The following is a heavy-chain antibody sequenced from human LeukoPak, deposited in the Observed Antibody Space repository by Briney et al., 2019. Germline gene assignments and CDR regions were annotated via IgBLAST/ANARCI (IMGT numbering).Heavy chain of an antibody. V-gene: IGHV5-51*01. CDR3: ARQMEMATITCPPDY. CDR2: IYPGDSDI. J-gene: IGHJ4*02. Sequence: ESLKISCKGSGSTFTRYWIGWVREMPGKGLEWMETIYPGDSDIRYSASFQGQVTISADKSISTAYLEWSSLKASDTAMYYCARQMEMATITCPPDYWGQGTLVTVSS. D-gene: IGHD5-24*01. CDR1: GSTFTRYW.